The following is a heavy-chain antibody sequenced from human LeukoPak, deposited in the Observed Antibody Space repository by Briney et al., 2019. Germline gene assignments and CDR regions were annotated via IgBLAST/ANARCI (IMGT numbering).Heavy chain of an antibody. CDR3: ARLRGDTAMVTYGFDI. J-gene: IGHJ3*02. Sequence: GASVKVSCKASGYTFTSYDINWVRQATGQGLEWMGWMNPNSGNTGYAQKFQGRVTITRNTSISTAYMELSSLRSEDTAVYYCARLRGDTAMVTYGFDIWGQGTMVTVSS. CDR2: MNPNSGNT. D-gene: IGHD5-18*01. V-gene: IGHV1-8*03. CDR1: GYTFTSYD.